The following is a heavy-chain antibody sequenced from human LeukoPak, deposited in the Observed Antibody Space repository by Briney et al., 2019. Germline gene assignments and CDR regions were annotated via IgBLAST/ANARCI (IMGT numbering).Heavy chain of an antibody. J-gene: IGHJ4*02. CDR3: ARDPRATARFPDY. CDR2: INPSGDST. Sequence: GASVKVSCKASGYTFTSYYMHWVRQAPGQGLEWMGIINPSGDSTNYAQKFQGRVTMTRDTSTSTVYMELSSLRSEDTAVYYCARDPRATARFPDYWGQGTLVTVSS. D-gene: IGHD2-21*02. V-gene: IGHV1-46*01. CDR1: GYTFTSYY.